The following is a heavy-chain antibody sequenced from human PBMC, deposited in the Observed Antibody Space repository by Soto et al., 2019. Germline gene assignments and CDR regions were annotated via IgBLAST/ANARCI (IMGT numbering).Heavy chain of an antibody. Sequence: QMQLMQSGPEVKKPGTSVKVSCKASGFTLTSADVQWVRQTRGQRLEWIGWIVGGSGSTNYAQQFQGRLAIPRDMSTSTVYMELSSLRSEDTAVYYCAADWSNRPFDFWGQGTLVTVSS. D-gene: IGHD3-3*01. V-gene: IGHV1-58*01. J-gene: IGHJ4*02. CDR3: AADWSNRPFDF. CDR2: IVGGSGST. CDR1: GFTLTSAD.